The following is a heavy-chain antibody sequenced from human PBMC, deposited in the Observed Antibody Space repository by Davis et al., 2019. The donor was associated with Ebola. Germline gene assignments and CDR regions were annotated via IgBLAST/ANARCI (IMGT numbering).Heavy chain of an antibody. V-gene: IGHV4-34*01. CDR2: INHSGST. J-gene: IGHJ5*02. D-gene: IGHD2-2*02. CDR1: AGSFSDYY. CDR3: ARAPIVVVPAAIRRGWFDP. Sequence: GSLRLSCAVYAGSFSDYYWNWIRQPPGKGLEWIGEINHSGSTKYNPSLKSRVTISVDTSKNQFSLKLSSVTAADTAVYYCARAPIVVVPAAIRRGWFDPWGQGTLVTVSS.